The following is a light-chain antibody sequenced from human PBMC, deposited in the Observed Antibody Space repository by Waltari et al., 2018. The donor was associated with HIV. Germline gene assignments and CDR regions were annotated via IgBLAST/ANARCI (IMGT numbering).Light chain of an antibody. V-gene: IGKV2-28*01. J-gene: IGKJ1*01. CDR3: MQALQTPRT. CDR1: QSLLHSNGYSY. CDR2: LGS. Sequence: DIVMTQSPLSLPVTPGEAASISCRSSQSLLHSNGYSYLDWYLQKPGQSPQLLIYLGSNRASGVPDRFSGSGSGTDFTLEISRVEAEDVGVYYCMQALQTPRTFGQGTKVEIK.